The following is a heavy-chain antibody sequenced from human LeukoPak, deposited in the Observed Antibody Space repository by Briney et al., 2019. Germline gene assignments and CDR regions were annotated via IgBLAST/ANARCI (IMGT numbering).Heavy chain of an antibody. D-gene: IGHD3-22*01. CDR3: ASNYYDSSGCYSYYYYGMDV. V-gene: IGHV3-21*01. CDR2: ISSSSSYI. Sequence: GGSLRLSCAASGFTFSSYSMNWVRQAPGKGLEWVSSISSSSSYIYYADSVKGRFTISRDNAKNSLYLQMNSLRAEDTAVYYCASNYYDSSGCYSYYYYGMDVWGQGTTVTVSS. CDR1: GFTFSSYS. J-gene: IGHJ6*02.